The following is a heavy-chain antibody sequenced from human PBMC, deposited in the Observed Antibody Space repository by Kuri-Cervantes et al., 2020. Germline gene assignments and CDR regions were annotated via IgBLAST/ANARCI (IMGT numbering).Heavy chain of an antibody. CDR3: ARDSEGAVAQWYFDL. Sequence: SETLSLTCTVSGGSISSYYWSWIRQPPGKGLEWIGYIYYSGSTNYNPSLKSRVTISVDTSKNRFSLKLSSVTAADTAVYYCARDSEGAVAQWYFDLWGRGTLVTVSS. V-gene: IGHV4-59*13. J-gene: IGHJ2*01. CDR2: IYYSGST. D-gene: IGHD6-19*01. CDR1: GGSISSYY.